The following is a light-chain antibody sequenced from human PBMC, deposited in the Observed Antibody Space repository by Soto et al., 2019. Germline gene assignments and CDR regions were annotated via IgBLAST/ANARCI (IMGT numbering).Light chain of an antibody. CDR3: QQLKNYPIT. J-gene: IGKJ5*01. V-gene: IGKV1-5*03. CDR1: QTISSW. Sequence: IPITQPPSTLSGSVGDRVTITCRASQTISSWLAWYQQKPGKAPKLLIYKASTLKSGVPSRFSGSGSGTELTINIRSLKPEDVEIDVCQQLKNYPITFCQGTRLEIK. CDR2: KAS.